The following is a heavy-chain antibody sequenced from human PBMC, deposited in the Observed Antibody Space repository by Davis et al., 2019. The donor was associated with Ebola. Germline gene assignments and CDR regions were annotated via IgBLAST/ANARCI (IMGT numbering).Heavy chain of an antibody. D-gene: IGHD2-15*01. J-gene: IGHJ4*02. CDR3: AAGAVLLLFDS. Sequence: GGSLRLSCAASGFIFSSYVMSWVRQAPGKGLEWVSVIYAGGTTYYADSLKGRFTISRDNSKNTLYLQMNSLRAEDTAVYYCAAGAVLLLFDSWGLGTLVTVSS. CDR2: IYAGGTT. CDR1: GFIFSSYV. V-gene: IGHV3-66*01.